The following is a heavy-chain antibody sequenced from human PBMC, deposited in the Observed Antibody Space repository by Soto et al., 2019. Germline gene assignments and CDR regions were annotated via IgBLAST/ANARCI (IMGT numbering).Heavy chain of an antibody. CDR3: ARIRRGSNRGFFDY. V-gene: IGHV2-70*01. D-gene: IGHD5-12*01. Sequence: SGPTLVNPTQTLTLTCTVSGVSLSTSGMCVSWIRQPPGKALEWLALIDWDDDKYYSTSLKTRLTISKDTSKNQVVLTMTNMDPVDTATYYCARIRRGSNRGFFDYWGQGTLVTVSS. CDR2: IDWDDDK. J-gene: IGHJ4*02. CDR1: GVSLSTSGMC.